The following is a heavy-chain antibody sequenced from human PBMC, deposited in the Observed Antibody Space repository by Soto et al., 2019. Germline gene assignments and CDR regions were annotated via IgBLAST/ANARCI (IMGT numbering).Heavy chain of an antibody. J-gene: IGHJ1*01. CDR1: GGSISSGGYS. Sequence: QLQLQESGSGLVKPSQTLSLTCAVSGGSISSGGYSWSWIRQPPGKGLEWIGYIYHSGSTYYNPSLKSRVTISVDRSKNQFSLKLSSVTAADTAVYYCARGEYSSSWYEVAEYFQHWGQGTLVTVSS. CDR3: ARGEYSSSWYEVAEYFQH. CDR2: IYHSGST. V-gene: IGHV4-30-2*01. D-gene: IGHD6-13*01.